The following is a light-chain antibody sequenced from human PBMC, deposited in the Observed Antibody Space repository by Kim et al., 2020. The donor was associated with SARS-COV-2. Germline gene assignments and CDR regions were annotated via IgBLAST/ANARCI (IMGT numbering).Light chain of an antibody. Sequence: SPGERATLSCRASQSVSSDLAWYQQKPGQAPRLLIYGASTRATGIPARFSGSGYGTEFTLTISSLQSEDFAVYYCQQYNNWPPYTFGQGNKLEI. CDR2: GAS. J-gene: IGKJ2*01. CDR1: QSVSSD. CDR3: QQYNNWPPYT. V-gene: IGKV3-15*01.